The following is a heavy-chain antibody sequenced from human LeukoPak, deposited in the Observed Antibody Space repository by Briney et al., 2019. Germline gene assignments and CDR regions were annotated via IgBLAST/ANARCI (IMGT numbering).Heavy chain of an antibody. J-gene: IGHJ3*02. CDR2: INPNSGGT. D-gene: IGHD3-9*01. CDR1: GYTFTGYY. V-gene: IGHV1-2*02. Sequence: ASVKVSCKASGYTFTGYYMHWVRQAPGQGLEWMGWINPNSGGTNYAQKFQGRVTMTRDTSISTAYMELSRLRSDDTAVYYCARDIDDILTGYDRGAFDIWGQGTMVTVSS. CDR3: ARDIDDILTGYDRGAFDI.